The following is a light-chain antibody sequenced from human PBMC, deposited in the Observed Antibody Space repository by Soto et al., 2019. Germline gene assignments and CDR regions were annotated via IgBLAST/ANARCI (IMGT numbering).Light chain of an antibody. CDR3: QSADSSGAYV. V-gene: IGLV3-25*02. CDR2: KNS. Sequence: SYELTQPPSVSVSPGQTARITCSGDTLPRQYPYWYQQKPGQAPVLIINKNSERPSGIPERFSGPTSGTTVTLTISGVQAEDEADYYCQSADSSGAYVFGTGTKVTVL. CDR1: TLPRQY. J-gene: IGLJ1*01.